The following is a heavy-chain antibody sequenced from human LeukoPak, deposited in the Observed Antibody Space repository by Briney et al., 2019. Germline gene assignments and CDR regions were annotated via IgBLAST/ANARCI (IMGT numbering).Heavy chain of an antibody. V-gene: IGHV1-69*13. CDR3: ARRSYSNGNWFDP. J-gene: IGHJ5*02. CDR2: IIPIFGTA. D-gene: IGHD4-11*01. Sequence: ASVKVSCKASGGTFSSYAISWVRQAPGQGLEWMGGIIPIFGTANYAQKFQGRVTITADESTSTAYMELSSLRSEDTAVYYCARRSYSNGNWFDPWGQGTLVTVSS. CDR1: GGTFSSYA.